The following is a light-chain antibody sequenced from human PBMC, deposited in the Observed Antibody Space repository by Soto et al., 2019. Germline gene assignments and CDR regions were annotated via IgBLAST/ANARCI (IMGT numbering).Light chain of an antibody. V-gene: IGLV1-44*01. CDR3: TSYTGDDFTFV. Sequence: QSALTQPPSASGTPGQRVTIFCSGTTSNIGGNTVNWYQHLPGTAPKLLIYTLDQRPLGVPDRFSGSKSGNTASLIVSGLQPDDEAEYHCTSYTGDDFTFVFGTGTKVTVL. J-gene: IGLJ1*01. CDR1: TSNIGGNT. CDR2: TLD.